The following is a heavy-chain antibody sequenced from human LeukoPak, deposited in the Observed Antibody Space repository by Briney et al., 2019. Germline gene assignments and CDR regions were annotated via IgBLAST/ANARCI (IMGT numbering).Heavy chain of an antibody. CDR3: AKERPSYYDSSGYYPYYFDY. CDR2: ISGSGGST. J-gene: IGHJ4*02. V-gene: IGHV3-23*01. CDR1: GFSFSSYA. D-gene: IGHD3-22*01. Sequence: QPGGSLRLSCAASGFSFSSYAMSWVRQAPGKGLEWVSAISGSGGSTYYADSVKGRFTISRDNSKNTLYLQTNSLRAEDTAVYYCAKERPSYYDSSGYYPYYFDYWGQGTLVTVSS.